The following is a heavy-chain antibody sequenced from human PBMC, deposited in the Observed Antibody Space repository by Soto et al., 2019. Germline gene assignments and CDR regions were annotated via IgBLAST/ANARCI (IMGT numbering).Heavy chain of an antibody. CDR3: AKDLPAGRGGVYFDY. J-gene: IGHJ4*02. Sequence: EVQLLESGGGLVQPGGSLRLSCAASGFTFISYAMSWVRQAPGKGLEWVSAVDGSGYSTYYADSVKGLFTISRDNSKNTLYLQMNSLRAEDTAVYFCAKDLPAGRGGVYFDYWGQGALVTVSS. V-gene: IGHV3-23*01. CDR2: VDGSGYST. CDR1: GFTFISYA. D-gene: IGHD6-6*01.